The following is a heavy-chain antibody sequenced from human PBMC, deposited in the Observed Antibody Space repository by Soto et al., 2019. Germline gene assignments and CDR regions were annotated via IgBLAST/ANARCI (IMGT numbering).Heavy chain of an antibody. Sequence: QVQLVQSGAEVKKPGASVKVSCKASGFTFNNYFFHWVRQAPRQGLEWMGIISPYDGRTNYEPSLPGRVTMTSDTSTSTVYMELSSLRSEDTAVYYCARGDGRGSTGFYYYYGMDVWGHGTTVTVSS. CDR1: GFTFNNYF. D-gene: IGHD1-26*01. CDR3: ARGDGRGSTGFYYYYGMDV. CDR2: ISPYDGRT. J-gene: IGHJ6*02. V-gene: IGHV1-46*02.